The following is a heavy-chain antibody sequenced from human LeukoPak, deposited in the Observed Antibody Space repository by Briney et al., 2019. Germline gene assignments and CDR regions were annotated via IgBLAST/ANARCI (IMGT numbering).Heavy chain of an antibody. D-gene: IGHD3-10*01. J-gene: IGHJ6*02. Sequence: GGSLRLSCAASGFTVSSNYMSWVRQAPGKGLEWVSIISTSGTTSYADSVKGRFTISRDNSRNTLYLQMNSLRAEDTAVYYCATRGVTGYYYGMDVWGQGTTVTVSS. V-gene: IGHV3-66*01. CDR1: GFTVSSNY. CDR3: ATRGVTGYYYGMDV. CDR2: ISTSGTT.